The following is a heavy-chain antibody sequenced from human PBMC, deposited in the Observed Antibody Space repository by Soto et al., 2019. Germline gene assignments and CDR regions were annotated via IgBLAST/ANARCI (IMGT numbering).Heavy chain of an antibody. D-gene: IGHD5-18*01. J-gene: IGHJ6*02. CDR2: MYHSGST. CDR1: GGSVNSGSYY. V-gene: IGHV4-39*01. CDR3: ARANTAMVDGMDV. Sequence: SETQSLTCTVSGGSVNSGSYYWSWIRQPPGKGLEWIGYMYHSGSTYYNPSLKSRVTISVDTSKNQFSLKLSSVTAADTAVYYCARANTAMVDGMDVWGQGTTVTVSS.